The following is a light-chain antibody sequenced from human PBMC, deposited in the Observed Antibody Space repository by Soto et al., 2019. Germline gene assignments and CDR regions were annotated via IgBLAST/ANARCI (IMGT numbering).Light chain of an antibody. Sequence: QSVLTQPASVSASPGQSITISCTGTHSDVGGYDRVSWSQQHPGKPPKLIISEVSYRPSGVSNRFSGSKSGNTASLTISGLQPEDEADYYCTSFTSTNTWVFGGGTKLTVL. CDR3: TSFTSTNTWV. CDR1: HSDVGGYDR. CDR2: EVS. V-gene: IGLV2-14*01. J-gene: IGLJ3*02.